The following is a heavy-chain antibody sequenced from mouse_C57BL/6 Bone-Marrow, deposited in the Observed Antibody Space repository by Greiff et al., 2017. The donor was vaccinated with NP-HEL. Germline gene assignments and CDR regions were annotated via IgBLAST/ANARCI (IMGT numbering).Heavy chain of an antibody. CDR2: IYPRDGST. Sequence: QVQLQQSGPELVEPGASVTLSCKASGYTFTSYDINWVKQRPGQGLEWIGWIYPRDGSTQYKEQFKGKATLTVNTSSRAAYIALHSVTSEYAEVYFCARSLYWDFDVWGTGTTVT. V-gene: IGHV1-85*01. CDR3: ARSLYWDFDV. CDR1: GYTFTSYD. J-gene: IGHJ1*03.